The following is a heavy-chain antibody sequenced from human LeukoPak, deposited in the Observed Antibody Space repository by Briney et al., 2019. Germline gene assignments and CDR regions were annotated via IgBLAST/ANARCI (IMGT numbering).Heavy chain of an antibody. Sequence: PSETLSLTCIVSGGSISSYYWSWIRQPAGKGLEWIGRIYTSGSTNYNPSLKSRVTMSVDTSKNQFSLKLSSVTAADTAVYYCARGGYSYGYYYYGMDVWGQGTTVTVSS. CDR1: GGSISSYY. V-gene: IGHV4-4*07. J-gene: IGHJ6*02. CDR3: ARGGYSYGYYYYGMDV. D-gene: IGHD5-18*01. CDR2: IYTSGST.